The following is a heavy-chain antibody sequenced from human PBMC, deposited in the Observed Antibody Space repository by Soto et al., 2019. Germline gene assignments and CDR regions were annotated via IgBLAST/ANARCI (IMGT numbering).Heavy chain of an antibody. D-gene: IGHD6-19*01. CDR3: AQLPYAVAPLGCAFEI. Sequence: SGPTLVNPTQTLTLTCTLSGFSITAGGMGVSWFRQPPGKALEWLALIDSDDDKFYSTSLKTRLTISKDTSKSQVVLRLTNMDPMDTGTYFCAQLPYAVAPLGCAFEIWGRVTKVIVSS. CDR2: IDSDDDK. CDR1: GFSITAGGMG. V-gene: IGHV2-70*12. J-gene: IGHJ3*02.